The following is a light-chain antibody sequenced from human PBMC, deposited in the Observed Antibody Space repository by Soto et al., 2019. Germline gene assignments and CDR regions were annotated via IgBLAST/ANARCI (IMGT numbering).Light chain of an antibody. J-gene: IGKJ4*01. V-gene: IGKV3-20*01. CDR2: GTS. Sequence: EIVLTQSPGTLSLSPGERATLSCRAIQSFSNTYLAWYQQKPGQAPSILIYGTSNRATGIPDRFSGSGSGTDFTLTISGLEPEDFAVYYCQHYGSSYFTFGGGTKVDIK. CDR3: QHYGSSYFT. CDR1: QSFSNTY.